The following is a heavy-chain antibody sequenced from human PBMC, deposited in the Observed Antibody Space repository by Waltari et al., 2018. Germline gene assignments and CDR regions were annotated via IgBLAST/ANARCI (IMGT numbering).Heavy chain of an antibody. CDR2: IGSSSSFM. J-gene: IGHJ6*02. V-gene: IGHV3-21*02. Sequence: VQLVGSGGGLFKPGGSLSLSCLPSGFTFISSAMLWVRQAPGKGLEWVSAIGSSSSFMDYADSVRGRFTVSRDNAKNTLYLQMDTLRAEDTAVYYCAREGAEQWVVEDYGMDVWGQGTTVTVSS. CDR1: GFTFISSA. CDR3: AREGAEQWVVEDYGMDV. D-gene: IGHD6-19*01.